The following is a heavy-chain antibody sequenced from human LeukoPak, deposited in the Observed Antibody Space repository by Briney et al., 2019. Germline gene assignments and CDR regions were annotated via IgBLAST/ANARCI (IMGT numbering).Heavy chain of an antibody. J-gene: IGHJ6*02. CDR1: GFTFSTYT. CDR2: ISSSTSTI. V-gene: IGHV3-48*01. D-gene: IGHD2-15*01. Sequence: PGGSLRLSCAASGFTFSTYTMNWVRQAPGKGLEWVSYISSSTSTIYYADSVKGRFTISRDNAKNSLYLQMNSLRAEDTAVYYCARDLLGADRYCSGGSCYYADYYYGMDVWGQGTTVTVSS. CDR3: ARDLLGADRYCSGGSCYYADYYYGMDV.